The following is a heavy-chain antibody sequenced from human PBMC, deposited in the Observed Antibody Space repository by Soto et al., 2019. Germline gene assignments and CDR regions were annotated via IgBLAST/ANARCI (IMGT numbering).Heavy chain of an antibody. J-gene: IGHJ6*03. CDR3: ARSITMVRGVTRLYYYYYMDV. V-gene: IGHV4-39*01. CDR1: GGSISSSSYY. D-gene: IGHD3-10*01. Sequence: PSETLSLTCTVSGGSISSSSYYWVWIRQAPGKGLEWIGSIYYSGSTYYNPSLKSRVTISVDTSKNQFSLKLSSVTAADTAVYYCARSITMVRGVTRLYYYYYMDVWGKGTTVTVS. CDR2: IYYSGST.